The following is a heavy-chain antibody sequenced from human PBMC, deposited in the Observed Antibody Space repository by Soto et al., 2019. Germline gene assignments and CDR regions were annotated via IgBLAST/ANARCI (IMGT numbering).Heavy chain of an antibody. J-gene: IGHJ4*02. CDR1: GYTFTSYG. CDR3: ARDGYFDH. Sequence: QVQLVQSGAEVKKPGDSVRVSCKASGYTFTSYGIGWVRQAPGQGLEWMGWISANNGNPKYAQKLQGRVTMTTDAPTSTAYMELRSLRADDAAVYYCARDGYFDHWGQGTLVTVSS. CDR2: ISANNGNP. V-gene: IGHV1-18*01.